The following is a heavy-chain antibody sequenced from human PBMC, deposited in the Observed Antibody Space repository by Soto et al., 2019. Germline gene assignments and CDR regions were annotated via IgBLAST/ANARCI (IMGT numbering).Heavy chain of an antibody. V-gene: IGHV1-2*04. CDR1: GYTFTGYY. CDR3: ARDTGSSSSWYGESDGYYGMDV. J-gene: IGHJ6*02. CDR2: INPNSGGT. D-gene: IGHD6-13*01. Sequence: QVQLVQSGAEVKKPGASVKVSCKASGYTFTGYYMHWVRQAPGQGLEWMGWINPNSGGTNYAQKFQGWVTMTRDTSISTAYMELSRLRSDDTAVYYCARDTGSSSSWYGESDGYYGMDVWGQGTTVTVSS.